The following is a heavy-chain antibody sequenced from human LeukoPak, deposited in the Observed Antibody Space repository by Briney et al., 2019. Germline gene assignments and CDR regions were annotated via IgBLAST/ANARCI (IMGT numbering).Heavy chain of an antibody. V-gene: IGHV3-48*02. CDR3: ATDGAAAGTYVEYFQH. CDR1: GVTPSIYT. CDR2: ISSSSRTI. Sequence: GGCPRLSCAPSGVTPSIYTTRWVPDTPGGGVERVLYISSSSRTIYTTHSVRGRFTLSTDTAKNSLYLQMYSLRDEDTAVYYGATDGAAAGTYVEYFQHWGQGTLVTVSS. J-gene: IGHJ1*01. D-gene: IGHD6-13*01.